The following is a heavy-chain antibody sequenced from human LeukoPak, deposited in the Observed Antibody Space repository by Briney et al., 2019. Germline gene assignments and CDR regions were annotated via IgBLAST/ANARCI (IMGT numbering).Heavy chain of an antibody. Sequence: ASVKVSCKASGYTFTSYDINWVRQATGPGLEWMGWMNPNSGNTGYAQKFQGRVTITRNTSISTAYMELSRLRSDDTAVYYCARADCSSTSCYGLGYWGQGTLVTVSS. D-gene: IGHD2-2*01. CDR1: GYTFTSYD. CDR3: ARADCSSTSCYGLGY. J-gene: IGHJ4*02. CDR2: MNPNSGNT. V-gene: IGHV1-8*03.